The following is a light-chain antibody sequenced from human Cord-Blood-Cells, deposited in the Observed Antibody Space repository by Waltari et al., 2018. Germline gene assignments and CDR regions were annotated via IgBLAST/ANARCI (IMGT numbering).Light chain of an antibody. CDR3: MQGIHLPYT. CDR2: EVS. J-gene: IGKJ2*01. Sequence: DTVMTQTPLSLSVTPGQPASTSCKSSQTLLHSDGKTYLYWYLQKPGQSPPLLIYEVSSRFSVVPVRFSGSGSGKDFTLKISRVEAEDVGVYYCMQGIHLPYTFGQGTKLEIK. V-gene: IGKV2-29*02. CDR1: QTLLHSDGKTY.